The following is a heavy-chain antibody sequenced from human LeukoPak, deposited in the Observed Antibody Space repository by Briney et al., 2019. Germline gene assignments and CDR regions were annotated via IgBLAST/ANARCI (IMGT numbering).Heavy chain of an antibody. CDR2: IFYSGHS. CDR3: ARIDPLGFFDQ. D-gene: IGHD6-25*01. Sequence: SETLSLTCSVSGGFSSRYYWSWVRQPLGKGLEWLGHIFYSGHSNYNASPTSRIRMSVDTSKAQFSLELASVTAADTAVYYCARIDPLGFFDQWGPGILVTVSS. J-gene: IGHJ4*02. CDR1: GGFSSRYY. V-gene: IGHV4-59*12.